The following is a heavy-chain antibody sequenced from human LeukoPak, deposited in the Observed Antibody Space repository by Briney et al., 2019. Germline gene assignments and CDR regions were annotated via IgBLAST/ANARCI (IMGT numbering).Heavy chain of an antibody. D-gene: IGHD2-8*01. CDR1: GYTFTSNA. CDR2: INTNTGNP. CDR3: ASFFCTSGLCYYLDY. J-gene: IGHJ4*02. V-gene: IGHV7-4-1*02. Sequence: PLASVKVSCKASGYTFTSNALGWVRQAPGQGLEWMGWINTNTGNPTYAQGFTGRFVFSLDTSDNTAYLQISSLQAGDTAVYYCASFFCTSGLCYYLDYWGQGTLVTVSS.